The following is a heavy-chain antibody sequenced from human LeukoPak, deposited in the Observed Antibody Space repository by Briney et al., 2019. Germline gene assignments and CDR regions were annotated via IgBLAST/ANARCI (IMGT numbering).Heavy chain of an antibody. CDR1: GFTFSSYA. Sequence: GGSLRLSCAASGFTFSSYAMHWVRQAPGKGLEWVAVISYDGSNKYYADSVKGRFAVSRDNFRTTLYLQMNSLRAEDTAIYYCAKGSAMDVWGQGTTVTVSS. V-gene: IGHV3-30*09. CDR3: AKGSAMDV. J-gene: IGHJ6*02. CDR2: ISYDGSNK.